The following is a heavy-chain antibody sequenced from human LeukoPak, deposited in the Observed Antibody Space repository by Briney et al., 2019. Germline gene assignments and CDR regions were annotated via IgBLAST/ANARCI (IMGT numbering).Heavy chain of an antibody. CDR1: GGSFSGYY. CDR3: ARGQQFWSGQLYYYYGMDV. CDR2: IYHSGST. J-gene: IGHJ6*02. Sequence: SETLSLTCAVYGGSFSGYYWSWIRQPPGKGLEWIGYIYHSGSTYYNPSLKSRVTISVDRSKNQFSLKLSSVTAADTAVYYCARGQQFWSGQLYYYYGMDVWGQGTTVTVSS. V-gene: IGHV4-34*01. D-gene: IGHD3-3*02.